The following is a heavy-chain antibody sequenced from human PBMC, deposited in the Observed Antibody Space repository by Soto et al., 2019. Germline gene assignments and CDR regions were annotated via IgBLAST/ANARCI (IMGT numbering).Heavy chain of an antibody. CDR3: ARDHIQLWARPNSYGMDV. CDR2: INSDGSST. Sequence: GGSLRLSCAASGFTFSSYWMHWVRQAPGKGLVWVSRINSDGSSTSYADSVKGRFTISRDNAKNTLYLQMNSLRAEDTAVYYCARDHIQLWARPNSYGMDVWGQGTTVTVSS. V-gene: IGHV3-74*01. CDR1: GFTFSSYW. D-gene: IGHD5-18*01. J-gene: IGHJ6*02.